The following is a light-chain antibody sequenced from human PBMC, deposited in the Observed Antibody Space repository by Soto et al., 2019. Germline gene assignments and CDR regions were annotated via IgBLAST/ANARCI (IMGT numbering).Light chain of an antibody. CDR3: QQYGRSPPFT. CDR1: QSVSSTY. V-gene: IGKV3-20*01. J-gene: IGKJ2*01. Sequence: EIVLTQSPGTRSLSPGERATLSCRASQSVSSTYIAWYQQNPGRAPRLLIYGASSRATGIPDRFSGSGSGTDFTLTISRLEPEDFAVYFCQQYGRSPPFTFGQGTKVDIK. CDR2: GAS.